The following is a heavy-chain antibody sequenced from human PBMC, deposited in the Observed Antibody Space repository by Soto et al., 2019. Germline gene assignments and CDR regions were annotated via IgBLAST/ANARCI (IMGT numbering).Heavy chain of an antibody. CDR3: ARILTGYYHFDY. CDR1: GGSVSGYY. CDR2: IYDSGTT. J-gene: IGHJ4*02. V-gene: IGHV4-59*02. D-gene: IGHD3-9*01. Sequence: SETLSLTCTVSGGSVSGYYWSWIRQPPGNALEWIAYIYDSGTTNYNPSLKSRVTISVDRSKNQFSLKLTSVTAADTAVYYCARILTGYYHFDYWGQGTLVTVS.